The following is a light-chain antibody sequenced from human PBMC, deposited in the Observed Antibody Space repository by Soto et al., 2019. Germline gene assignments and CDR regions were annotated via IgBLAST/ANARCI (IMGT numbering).Light chain of an antibody. J-gene: IGKJ2*01. CDR2: KAS. Sequence: DIQMTQSPSTLAASVGDRVYITCRASQNIVIWLAWYQQKPGKAPKLLIYKASTLESGVPSRFSGSGSGTEFTLTISSLQPDDFATYYCQLCNSYPYTFGPGTKLEIK. V-gene: IGKV1-5*03. CDR1: QNIVIW. CDR3: QLCNSYPYT.